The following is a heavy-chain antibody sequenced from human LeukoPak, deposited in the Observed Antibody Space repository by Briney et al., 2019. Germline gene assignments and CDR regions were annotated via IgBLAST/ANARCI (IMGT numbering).Heavy chain of an antibody. Sequence: SETLSLTCTVSGGSISSYYWSWIRQPPGKGLEWIGYIYYSGSTNYNPSLKSRVTISVDTSKNQFSLKLSSVTAADTAVYYCARLNYYLSDVWGKGATVTASS. J-gene: IGHJ6*04. D-gene: IGHD3-10*01. CDR1: GGSISSYY. CDR2: IYYSGST. V-gene: IGHV4-59*01. CDR3: ARLNYYLSDV.